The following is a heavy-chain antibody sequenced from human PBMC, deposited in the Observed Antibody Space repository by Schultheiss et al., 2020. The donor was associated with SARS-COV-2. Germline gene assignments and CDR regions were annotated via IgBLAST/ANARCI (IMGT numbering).Heavy chain of an antibody. D-gene: IGHD3-10*01. J-gene: IGHJ5*02. V-gene: IGHV4-4*02. Sequence: GSLRLSCAVSGGSISSSNWWSWVRQHPGKGLEWIGYIYHSGSTYYNPSLKSRVTISVDRSKNQFSLKLSSVTAADTAVYYCARGYYGSGTHFRWFDPWGQGTLVTVSS. CDR2: IYHSGST. CDR3: ARGYYGSGTHFRWFDP. CDR1: GGSISSSNW.